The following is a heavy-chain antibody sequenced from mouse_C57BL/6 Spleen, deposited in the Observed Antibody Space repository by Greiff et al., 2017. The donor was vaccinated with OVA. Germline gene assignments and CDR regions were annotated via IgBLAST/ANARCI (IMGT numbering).Heavy chain of an antibody. CDR2: ISSGGDYI. CDR1: GFTFSSYA. CDR3: TRGDYDRTWFAY. J-gene: IGHJ3*01. Sequence: DVQLVESGEGLVKPGGSLKLSCAASGFTFSSYAMSWVRQTPEKRLEWVAYISSGGDYIYYADTVKGRFTISRDNARNTLYLQMSSLKSEDTAMYYCTRGDYDRTWFAYWGQGTLVTVSA. V-gene: IGHV5-9-1*02. D-gene: IGHD2-4*01.